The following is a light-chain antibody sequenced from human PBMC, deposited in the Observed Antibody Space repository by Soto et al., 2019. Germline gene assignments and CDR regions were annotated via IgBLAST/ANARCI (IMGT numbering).Light chain of an antibody. CDR3: QQYNNWPPIT. CDR1: QSVSSN. V-gene: IGKV3D-15*01. J-gene: IGKJ5*01. Sequence: IVLTQSPGTLSVSPGERATLSCRASQSVSSNLAWYQQKPGQAPRLLIYGASTRATGIPARFSGSGSGTEFTLTISSLQSEDFAVYYCQQYNNWPPITVGQGTRLEIK. CDR2: GAS.